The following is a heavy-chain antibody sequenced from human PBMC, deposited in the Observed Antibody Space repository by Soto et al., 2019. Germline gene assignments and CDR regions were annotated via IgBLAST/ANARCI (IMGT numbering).Heavy chain of an antibody. CDR3: ARRIYYGSGTNYYGMDV. V-gene: IGHV1-69*13. J-gene: IGHJ6*02. CDR1: GGTFSSYA. CDR2: IIPIFGTA. D-gene: IGHD3-10*01. Sequence: SVKVSCKASGGTFSSYAISWVRQAPGQGLERMGGIIPIFGTANYAQKFQGRVTITADESTSTAYMELSSLRSEDTAVYYCARRIYYGSGTNYYGMDVWGQGTTVTVSS.